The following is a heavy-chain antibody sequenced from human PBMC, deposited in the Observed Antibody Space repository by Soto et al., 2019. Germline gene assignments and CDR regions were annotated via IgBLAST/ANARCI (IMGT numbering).Heavy chain of an antibody. CDR3: AKNRLANSPYYYYYYGMDV. CDR1: GFSLRSYG. CDR2: ISYDGSNK. Sequence: PVGSLRLSCAASGFSLRSYGMHWVRQAPGKGLEWVAVISYDGSNKFHADSVKGRFMISRDNSKSTLYLQMNSLRPEDTAVYYCAKNRLANSPYYYYYYGMDVWGQGTTVTVSS. V-gene: IGHV3-30*18. D-gene: IGHD6-25*01. J-gene: IGHJ6*02.